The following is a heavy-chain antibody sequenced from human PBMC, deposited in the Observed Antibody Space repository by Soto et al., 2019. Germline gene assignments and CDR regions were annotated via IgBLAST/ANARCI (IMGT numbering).Heavy chain of an antibody. CDR1: GFMFSSYA. J-gene: IGHJ4*02. CDR3: AKDGSWGDHYYFDN. V-gene: IGHV3-23*01. CDR2: ISGSGGST. Sequence: LRLSCRVSGFMFSSYAMTWVRQVPGKGLEWVSSISGSGGSTYYSDSVRGRFTISRDNSKKVLYLEMNRLKGDDTAVYFCAKDGSWGDHYYFDNWGQGTLVTVSS. D-gene: IGHD2-21*02.